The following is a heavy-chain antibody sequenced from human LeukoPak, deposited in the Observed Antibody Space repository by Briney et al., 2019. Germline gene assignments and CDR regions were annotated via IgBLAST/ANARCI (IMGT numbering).Heavy chain of an antibody. Sequence: GGSLRLSCAASGFTFSDYAMSWVRQAPGKGLEWLSVISGGSSGSTYYADSVTGRFTVSRDNSKNTVDLQMNSLRAEDTAVYYCAKDRVFELWFEEASPYYFDYWGQGTLVTVSS. CDR3: AKDRVFELWFEEASPYYFDY. V-gene: IGHV3-23*01. CDR1: GFTFSDYA. CDR2: ISGGSSGST. D-gene: IGHD3-10*01. J-gene: IGHJ4*02.